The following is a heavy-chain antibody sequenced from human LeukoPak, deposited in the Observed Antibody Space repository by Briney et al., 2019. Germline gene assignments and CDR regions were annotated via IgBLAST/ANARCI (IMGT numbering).Heavy chain of an antibody. V-gene: IGHV3-66*01. D-gene: IGHD5-12*01. CDR1: GFTVSSNY. Sequence: PGGSLRLSCAASGFTVSSNYMSWVRQAPGKGLEWVSVIYSGGSTYYADSMKGRFTVSRDNAKNSLYLQMNSLRADDTAVYYCARDQRKVATIKGVDAFDIWGQGTMVTVSP. J-gene: IGHJ3*02. CDR2: IYSGGST. CDR3: ARDQRKVATIKGVDAFDI.